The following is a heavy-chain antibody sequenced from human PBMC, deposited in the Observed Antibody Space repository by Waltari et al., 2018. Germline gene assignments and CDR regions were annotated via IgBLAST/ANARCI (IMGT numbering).Heavy chain of an antibody. CDR2: IYYSGST. J-gene: IGHJ4*02. Sequence: QVQLQESGPGLVKPSETLSLTCTVSGGSISSNYWSWIRQPPGKGLEWIGYIYYSGSTNYNPSLKSRVTISVDTSKNQFSLKLSSVTAADTAVYYCARGLHDYGDYEDYWGQGTLVTVSS. CDR1: GGSISSNY. D-gene: IGHD4-17*01. CDR3: ARGLHDYGDYEDY. V-gene: IGHV4-59*01.